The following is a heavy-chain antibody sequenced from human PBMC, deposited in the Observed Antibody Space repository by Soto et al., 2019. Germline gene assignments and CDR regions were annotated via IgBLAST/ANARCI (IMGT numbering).Heavy chain of an antibody. D-gene: IGHD3-9*01. CDR3: ARGYYDILTGHYRYGMDV. Sequence: AASVKVSCKASGYTFTSYDINWVRQATGQGLEWMGWMNPNSGNTGYAQKFQGRVTMTRNTSVSTAYMELSSLRSEDTAVYYCARGYYDILTGHYRYGMDVWGQGTTVTVSS. J-gene: IGHJ6*02. CDR2: MNPNSGNT. CDR1: GYTFTSYD. V-gene: IGHV1-8*01.